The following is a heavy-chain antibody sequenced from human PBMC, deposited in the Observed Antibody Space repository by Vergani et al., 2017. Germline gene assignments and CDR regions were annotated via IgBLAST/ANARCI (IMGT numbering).Heavy chain of an antibody. CDR1: GFTFSSYA. D-gene: IGHD3-10*01. CDR2: ISGSGGST. CDR3: AKNGVRGVTSGY. V-gene: IGHV3-23*01. Sequence: EVQLLESGGGLVQPGGSLRLSCAASGFTFSSYAMSWVRQAPGKGLEWVSAISGSGGSTYYADSVKGRFTISRDNSKNTLYLQMNSLRAKDTAVYYCAKNGVRGVTSGYWGQGTLVTVSS. J-gene: IGHJ4*02.